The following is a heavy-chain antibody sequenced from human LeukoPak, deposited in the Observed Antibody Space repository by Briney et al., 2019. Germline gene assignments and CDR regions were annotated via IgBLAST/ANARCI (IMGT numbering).Heavy chain of an antibody. J-gene: IGHJ3*02. D-gene: IGHD2-15*01. CDR3: ARDLALYCSGGSCFDAFDI. CDR2: INAGNGNT. V-gene: IGHV1-3*01. Sequence: ASVKVSCKASGYTFTSYAMHWVRQAPGQRLEWMGWINAGNGNTKYSQKFQGRVTITRDTSASTAYMELRSLRSDDTAVYYCARDLALYCSGGSCFDAFDIWGQGTMVTVSS. CDR1: GYTFTSYA.